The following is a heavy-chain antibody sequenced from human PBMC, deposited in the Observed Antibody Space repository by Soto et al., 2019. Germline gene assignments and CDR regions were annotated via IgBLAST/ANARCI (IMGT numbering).Heavy chain of an antibody. CDR3: VKEVLSSGGSGFDY. Sequence: QVQLVESGGGVVQPGRSLRVSCAASGFSFLTYAMHWVRQAPGKGLEWVAVIANDGSNKYYADSVKGRFTISRDNSKNTMYLQMNSLRDEDTAVYYCVKEVLSSGGSGFDYWGQGTLVTVSS. V-gene: IGHV3-30-3*01. D-gene: IGHD6-19*01. CDR1: GFSFLTYA. J-gene: IGHJ4*02. CDR2: IANDGSNK.